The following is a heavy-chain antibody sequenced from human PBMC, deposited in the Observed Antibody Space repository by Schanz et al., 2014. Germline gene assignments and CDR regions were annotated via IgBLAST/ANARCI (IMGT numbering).Heavy chain of an antibody. Sequence: QVQLQESGPGLVKPSETLSLTCSVSGYSISSDYYWGWIRQFPGGGLEWIGSISHTGNTYYHPSLRSGVTISLDTSKNQFPLRLSSVPAADTAVYYCARGKWDLGADWGQGILVTVSS. CDR3: ARGKWDLGAD. V-gene: IGHV4-38-2*02. D-gene: IGHD1-26*01. J-gene: IGHJ4*02. CDR2: ISHTGNT. CDR1: GYSISSDYY.